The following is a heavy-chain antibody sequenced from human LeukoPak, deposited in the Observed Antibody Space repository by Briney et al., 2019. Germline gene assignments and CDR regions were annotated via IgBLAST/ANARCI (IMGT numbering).Heavy chain of an antibody. CDR3: ARGTLAGRVVYLDY. CDR1: GGSVSSGGYF. D-gene: IGHD2-15*01. J-gene: IGHJ4*02. Sequence: SETLSLTCTVSGGSVSSGGYFWSWVWQPPGKGLEWIAYIYYSGSTNYNPSLKSRVTISLDKSKDQFSLKLSSVTAADTAVYYCARGTLAGRVVYLDYWGQGTLVTVSS. V-gene: IGHV4-61*08. CDR2: IYYSGST.